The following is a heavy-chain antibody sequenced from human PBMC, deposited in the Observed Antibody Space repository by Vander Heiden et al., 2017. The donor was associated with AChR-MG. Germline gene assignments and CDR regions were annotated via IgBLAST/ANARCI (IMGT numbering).Heavy chain of an antibody. V-gene: IGHV3-48*01. CDR3: ARTRNDYVWGSYRSFYFEY. Sequence: EVQLVESGGDLVQPGGTLRLSCAASGFTFRRYSMNWVRQAPGNGLEWVSYISSSSSIIYYADSVKGRFTVSRDNAKNSLYLQMNSLRAEDTAVYYCARTRNDYVWGSYRSFYFEYWGQGTLVTVSS. D-gene: IGHD3-16*02. J-gene: IGHJ4*02. CDR2: ISSSSSII. CDR1: GFTFRRYS.